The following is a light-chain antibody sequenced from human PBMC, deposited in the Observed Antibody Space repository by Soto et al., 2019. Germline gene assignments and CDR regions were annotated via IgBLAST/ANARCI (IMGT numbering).Light chain of an antibody. CDR1: RSNIGGNH. V-gene: IGLV1-44*01. CDR3: SAWDDSLRSNI. J-gene: IGLJ1*01. CDR2: SNK. Sequence: QSVLTQPSSASGTPGQSVTIPCSGSRSNIGGNHVSWYQQFPGTAPKLLIYSNKQRASGVPDRFSGSRSGTSASLVISGLQSEDEAEYFCSAWDDSLRSNIFGSGTKVTVL.